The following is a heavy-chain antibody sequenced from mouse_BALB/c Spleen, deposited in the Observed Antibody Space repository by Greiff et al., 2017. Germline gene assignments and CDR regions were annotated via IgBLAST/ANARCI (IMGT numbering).Heavy chain of an antibody. J-gene: IGHJ1*01. CDR1: GFAFSSYD. D-gene: IGHD2-1*01. CDR3: ARGGGNYVPYWYFDV. Sequence: EVKVEESGGGLVKPGGSLKLSCAASGFAFSSYDMSWVRQTPEKRLEWVAYISSGGGSTYYPDTVKGRFTISRDNAKNTLYLQMSSLKSEDTAMYYCARGGGNYVPYWYFDVWGAGTTVTVSS. V-gene: IGHV5-12-1*01. CDR2: ISSGGGST.